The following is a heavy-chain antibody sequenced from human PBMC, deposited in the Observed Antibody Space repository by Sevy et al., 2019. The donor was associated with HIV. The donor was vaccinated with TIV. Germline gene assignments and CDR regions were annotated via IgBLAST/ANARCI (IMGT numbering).Heavy chain of an antibody. D-gene: IGHD2-2*01. Sequence: GGSLRLSCAASGFTFSTYGMHWVRQAPGKGLEWVAFIRFDGTIQYYTDSVKGRLTISRDNSKKTLYLQMNSLGAEDTAVYFCAKVLHIVVVPAAIDYYYGMDVWGQGTTVTVSS. V-gene: IGHV3-30*02. J-gene: IGHJ6*02. CDR2: IRFDGTIQ. CDR3: AKVLHIVVVPAAIDYYYGMDV. CDR1: GFTFSTYG.